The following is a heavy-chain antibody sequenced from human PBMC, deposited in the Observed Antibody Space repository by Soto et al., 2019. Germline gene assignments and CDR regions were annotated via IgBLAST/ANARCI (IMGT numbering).Heavy chain of an antibody. CDR3: ARGDIVVVPAARSWNDDYYYGMDV. Sequence: QVQLVQSGAEVKKPGSSVNVSCKASGGTFSSYAISWVRQAPGQGLEWMGGIIPIFGTANYAQKFQGRVTLTADEPTSTAYMELSSLRSEDTAVYYCARGDIVVVPAARSWNDDYYYGMDVWGQGTTVTVSS. CDR2: IIPIFGTA. D-gene: IGHD2-2*01. V-gene: IGHV1-69*01. CDR1: GGTFSSYA. J-gene: IGHJ6*02.